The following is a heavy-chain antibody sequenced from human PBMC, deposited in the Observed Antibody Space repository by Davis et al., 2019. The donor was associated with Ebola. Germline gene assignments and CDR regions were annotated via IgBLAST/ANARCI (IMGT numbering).Heavy chain of an antibody. V-gene: IGHV3-43*01. Sequence: GGSLRLSCAASGSTFHDSTMHWVRQGLGKGLEWVSLMTSDGSYTYYVDSVRGRFTISRDNARNSVFLHMNSLRAEDTAVYYCARDVGVEFDYWGQGALVTVSS. CDR2: MTSDGSYT. J-gene: IGHJ4*02. CDR1: GSTFHDST. D-gene: IGHD3-10*01. CDR3: ARDVGVEFDY.